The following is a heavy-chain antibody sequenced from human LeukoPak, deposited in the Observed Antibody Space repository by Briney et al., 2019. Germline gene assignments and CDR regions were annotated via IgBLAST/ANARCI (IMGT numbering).Heavy chain of an antibody. CDR3: AKAYYGSGSYASDAFDI. V-gene: IGHV3-23*01. CDR2: ISNNGGYT. J-gene: IGHJ3*02. CDR1: GFTFSSSA. D-gene: IGHD3-10*01. Sequence: PGGSLRLSCAASGFTFSSSAMSWVRQAPGKGLEWVSAISNNGGYTYYADSVKGRFTISRDNSKNTLYLQMNSLRAEDTAVYYCAKAYYGSGSYASDAFDIWGQGTMVTVSS.